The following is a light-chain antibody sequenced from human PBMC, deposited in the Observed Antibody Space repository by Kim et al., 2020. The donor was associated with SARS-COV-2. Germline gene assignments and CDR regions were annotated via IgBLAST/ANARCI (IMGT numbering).Light chain of an antibody. J-gene: IGLJ1*01. CDR3: QSYDSSLSGNV. CDR2: DNN. V-gene: IGLV1-40*01. CDR1: SSNIGAGYD. Sequence: HRVTIACTGSSSNIGAGYDVHWYKQVPGTPPQLLIYDNNNRPSGVPDRFSGSKSGTSASLAITGLQTEDEADYYCQSYDSSLSGNVFGAGTKVTVL.